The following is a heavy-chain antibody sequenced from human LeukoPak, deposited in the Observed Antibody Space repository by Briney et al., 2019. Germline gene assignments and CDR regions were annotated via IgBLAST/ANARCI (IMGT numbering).Heavy chain of an antibody. CDR2: ISWNSGSI. CDR1: GFTFDDYA. Sequence: GGSLRLSCAASGFTFDDYAMHWVRQAPGKGLEWVSGISWNSGSIGYADSVKGRFTISRDNAKNSLYLQMNSLRAGDAALYYCAKDQGALAGFGGIDYWGQGTLVTVSS. J-gene: IGHJ4*02. V-gene: IGHV3-9*01. D-gene: IGHD6-19*01. CDR3: AKDQGALAGFGGIDY.